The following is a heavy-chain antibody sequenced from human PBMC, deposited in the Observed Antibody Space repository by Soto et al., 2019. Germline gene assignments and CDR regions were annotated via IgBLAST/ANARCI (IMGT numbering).Heavy chain of an antibody. CDR3: ARRITMARGVVPHAFDI. CDR1: GYSFTNYW. Sequence: EVQLVQSGAELKKPGESLKISCKGSGYSFTNYWIGWVRQMPGEGLEWMGLIYPGDSDTRYSPSFKGQVTISADKSINTAYLQWSSLKAADTAMYYCARRITMARGVVPHAFDIWGQGTVVTVSS. CDR2: IYPGDSDT. D-gene: IGHD3-10*01. V-gene: IGHV5-51*01. J-gene: IGHJ3*02.